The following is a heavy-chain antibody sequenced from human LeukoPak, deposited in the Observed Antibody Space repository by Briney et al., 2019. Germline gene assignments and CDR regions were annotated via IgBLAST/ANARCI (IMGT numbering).Heavy chain of an antibody. CDR1: GGSISSSSYY. CDR3: ARDRRLLLLDYYYGMDV. D-gene: IGHD2-15*01. V-gene: IGHV4-61*01. Sequence: PSETLSLTCTVSGGSISSSSYYWGWIRQPPGKGLEWIGYIYYSGSTNYNPSLKSRVTISVDTSKNQFSLKLSSVTAADTAVYYCARDRRLLLLDYYYGMDVWGQGTTVTVSS. CDR2: IYYSGST. J-gene: IGHJ6*02.